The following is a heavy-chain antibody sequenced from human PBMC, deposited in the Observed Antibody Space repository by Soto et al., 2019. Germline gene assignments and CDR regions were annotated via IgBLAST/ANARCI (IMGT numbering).Heavy chain of an antibody. Sequence: EEQVVESGGGLVQPGGSLRLSCAASGFTFDDYGMHWVRQGPGKGLEWVSGITWNSATIGYAASVKGRFTISRDNAKNSLYLQMSSLTTEDTAVYYCARQYSSMLDLWGQGTLVTVSS. J-gene: IGHJ4*02. CDR1: GFTFDDYG. D-gene: IGHD6-13*01. CDR2: ITWNSATI. CDR3: ARQYSSMLDL. V-gene: IGHV3-9*01.